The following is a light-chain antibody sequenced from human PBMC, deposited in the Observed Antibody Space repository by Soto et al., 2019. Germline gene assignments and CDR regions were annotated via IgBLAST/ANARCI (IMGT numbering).Light chain of an antibody. CDR3: QVWDSSSDHVV. Sequence: SYELTQPPSVSVAPGKTARITCGGNNSGSKSVHWYQQKPGQAPVLVIYYDSDGPSRIPERFSGSNAGNTATLTISRVEAGDEADYYCQVWDSSSDHVVFGGGTQLTVL. J-gene: IGLJ2*01. V-gene: IGLV3-21*04. CDR2: YDS. CDR1: NSGSKS.